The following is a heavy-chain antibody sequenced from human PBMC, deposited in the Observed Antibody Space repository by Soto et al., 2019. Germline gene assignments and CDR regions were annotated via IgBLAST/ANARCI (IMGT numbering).Heavy chain of an antibody. V-gene: IGHV4-34*01. Sequence: PSKTLSLTCAVYGGSFSGYYWTWIRQPPGKGLEWIGEINHSGSTNYNASLKSRVTISVDTSKNQFSLKLRPVIAADTAVYYCARYRRGCLDGRPSGGYYGMDGWGHGAKGTV. CDR1: GGSFSGYY. J-gene: IGHJ6*02. CDR2: INHSGST. D-gene: IGHD3-3*01. CDR3: ARYRRGCLDGRPSGGYYGMDG.